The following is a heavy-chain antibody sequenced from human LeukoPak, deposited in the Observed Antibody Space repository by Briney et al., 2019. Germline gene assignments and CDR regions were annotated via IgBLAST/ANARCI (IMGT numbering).Heavy chain of an antibody. CDR2: TYNRSTWYN. CDR3: ARRLTQYDCFDP. CDR1: GDSVSSNTAA. J-gene: IGHJ5*02. D-gene: IGHD2-2*01. Sequence: SQTLSLTCAISGDSVSSNTAAWNWIRQSPSRGLEWLGRTYNRSTWYNDYAVSVRGRITVNPDTSKNQFSLHLNSVTPEDTAVYYCARRLTQYDCFDPWGQGILVTVSS. V-gene: IGHV6-1*01.